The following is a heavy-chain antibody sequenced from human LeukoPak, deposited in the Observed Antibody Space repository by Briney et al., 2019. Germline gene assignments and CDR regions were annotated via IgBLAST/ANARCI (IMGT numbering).Heavy chain of an antibody. Sequence: GGSLRLSCAASGFTFSSYGMHWVRQAPGKGLDWVAVISNDGSKKYYADSVKGRFTISRDNSKNTLSLQVSSLRSDDTAVYYCARPHLGYCSGGSCYGAWFDPWGQGTLVTVSS. CDR1: GFTFSSYG. CDR2: ISNDGSKK. D-gene: IGHD2-15*01. V-gene: IGHV3-30*03. J-gene: IGHJ5*02. CDR3: ARPHLGYCSGGSCYGAWFDP.